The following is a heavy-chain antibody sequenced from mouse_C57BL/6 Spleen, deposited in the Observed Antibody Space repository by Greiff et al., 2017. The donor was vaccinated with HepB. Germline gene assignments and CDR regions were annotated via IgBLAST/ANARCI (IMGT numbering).Heavy chain of an antibody. V-gene: IGHV1-55*01. CDR2: IYPGSGST. D-gene: IGHD1-1*01. Sequence: VQLQQSGAELVKPGASVKMSCKASGYTFTSYWITWVKQRPGQGLEWIGDIYPGSGSTNYNEKFKSKATLTVDTSSSTAYMQLSSLTSEDSAVYYCARGANYYGSSKGYFDVWGTGTTVTVSS. CDR1: GYTFTSYW. J-gene: IGHJ1*03. CDR3: ARGANYYGSSKGYFDV.